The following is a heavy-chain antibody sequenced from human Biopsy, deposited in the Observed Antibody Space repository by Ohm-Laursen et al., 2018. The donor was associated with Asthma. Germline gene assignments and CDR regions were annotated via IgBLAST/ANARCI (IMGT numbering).Heavy chain of an antibody. CDR2: ISVYNGNT. Sequence: SVKVSCKTSGYTFNSAGITWGRQAPGQGLEWMGGISVYNGNTKVAQKLQDRVNILTDTSTSTAYMELRSLRSDDTAVYFCARAVDYSHYYGIDVWGQGTTVTVS. D-gene: IGHD3-10*01. J-gene: IGHJ6*02. CDR3: ARAVDYSHYYGIDV. CDR1: GYTFNSAG. V-gene: IGHV1-18*01.